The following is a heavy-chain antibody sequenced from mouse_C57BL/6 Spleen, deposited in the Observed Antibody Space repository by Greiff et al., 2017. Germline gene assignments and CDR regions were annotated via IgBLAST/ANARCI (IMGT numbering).Heavy chain of an antibody. D-gene: IGHD1-1*01. CDR1: GYTFTSYW. Sequence: QVQLQQPGAELVRPGSSVKLSCKASGYTFTSYWMHWVKQRPIQGLEWIGNIDPSDSETHYNQKFKDKATLTVDKSSSTAYMQLSSLTSEDSAVYYCARSGGYYGSTYFDYWGQGTTLTVSS. J-gene: IGHJ2*01. CDR2: IDPSDSET. V-gene: IGHV1-52*01. CDR3: ARSGGYYGSTYFDY.